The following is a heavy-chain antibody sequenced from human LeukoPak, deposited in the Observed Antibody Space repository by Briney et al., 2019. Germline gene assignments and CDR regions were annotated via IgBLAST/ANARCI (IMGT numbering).Heavy chain of an antibody. CDR2: IIAYNGNT. V-gene: IGHV1-18*01. CDR3: ARYYFSGIAQDV. CDR1: GYTFTSYG. Sequence: GASVKVSCKASGYTFTSYGISWVRQAPGQGLEWMGWIIAYNGNTNYAQNLQGRVTMTTDTSPSTAYMEMRSLRSDDTAVYYCARYYFSGIAQDVWGKGTTVTVSS. D-gene: IGHD2-15*01. J-gene: IGHJ6*04.